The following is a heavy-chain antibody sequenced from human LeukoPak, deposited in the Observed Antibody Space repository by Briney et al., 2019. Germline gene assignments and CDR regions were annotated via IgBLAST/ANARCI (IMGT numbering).Heavy chain of an antibody. V-gene: IGHV1-24*01. D-gene: IGHD6-19*01. J-gene: IGHJ4*02. CDR1: GYTLTDLS. CDR2: FDPEDGET. Sequence: ASVKVSCKVSGYTLTDLSMHWVRQAPGKGLEWMGGFDPEDGETIYAQKFQGRVTMTEDTSTDTAYMELSSLRSEDTAVYYCATGGGRVAVAGYFDYWGQGTLVTVSS. CDR3: ATGGGRVAVAGYFDY.